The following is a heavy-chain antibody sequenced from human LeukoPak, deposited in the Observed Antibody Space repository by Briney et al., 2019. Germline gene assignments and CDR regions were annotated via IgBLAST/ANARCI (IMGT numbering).Heavy chain of an antibody. V-gene: IGHV4-34*01. Sequence: SETLSLTCTVSGGSISSYYWSWIRQPPGKGLEWIGEINHSGSTNYNPSLKSRVTISVDTSKNQFSLKLSSVTAADTAVYYCARGADYGSGSLESGYWGQGTLVTVSS. CDR2: INHSGST. CDR3: ARGADYGSGSLESGY. J-gene: IGHJ4*02. CDR1: GGSISSYY. D-gene: IGHD3-10*01.